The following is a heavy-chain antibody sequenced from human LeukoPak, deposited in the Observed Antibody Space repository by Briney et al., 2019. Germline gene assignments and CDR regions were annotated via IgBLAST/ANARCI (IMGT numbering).Heavy chain of an antibody. CDR1: GGSISSYY. J-gene: IGHJ3*02. Sequence: SETPSLTCTVSGGSISSYYWSWIRQPPGKGLEWIGYIYYSGSTNYNPSLKSRVTISVDTSKNQFSLKLSSVTAADTAVYYCARDLLYDSSGCAFDIWGQGTMVTVSS. CDR3: ARDLLYDSSGCAFDI. V-gene: IGHV4-59*01. CDR2: IYYSGST. D-gene: IGHD3-22*01.